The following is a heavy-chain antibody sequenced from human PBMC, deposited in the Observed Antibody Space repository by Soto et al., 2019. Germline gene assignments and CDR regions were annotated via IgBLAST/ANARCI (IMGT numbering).Heavy chain of an antibody. J-gene: IGHJ5*02. CDR2: IYQSGVT. D-gene: IGHD6-19*01. CDR3: AGMPYTSGLRFDP. CDR1: GDSYSISTYS. V-gene: IGHV4-30-2*01. Sequence: SETLSLTCNMSGDSYSISTYSCSWIWQPPGKALELIGFIYQSGVTSYNPSLASRVSISLDRSNNQCSLKLKSVTAADTAVYFCAGMPYTSGLRFDPWGPGTLVTVSS.